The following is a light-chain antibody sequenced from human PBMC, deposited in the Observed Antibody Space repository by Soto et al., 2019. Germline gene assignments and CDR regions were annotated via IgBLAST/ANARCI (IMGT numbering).Light chain of an antibody. J-gene: IGLJ1*01. V-gene: IGLV2-8*01. CDR2: EVT. Sequence: QSALTQPPSASGSPGQSVTISCTGTSSDVGGYNYVSWYQQHPGKAPRLVIYEVTKRPSGVPDRFSDSKSGNTASLTVSGLQADDEADYYCSSFSGFSTVFGTGTKVTVL. CDR3: SSFSGFSTV. CDR1: SSDVGGYNY.